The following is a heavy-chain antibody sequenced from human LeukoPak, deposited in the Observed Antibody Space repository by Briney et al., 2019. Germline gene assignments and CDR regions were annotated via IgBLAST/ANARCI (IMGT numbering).Heavy chain of an antibody. Sequence: GGSLGLSCAASGFTFSSYWMSWVRQAPGRGLEWVANINQDGSDKSYVDSVKGRFTISRDNAKNSLYLQMDSLRAEDTAMYYCVSQFSSSSFYWGQGTPVTVSS. CDR1: GFTFSSYW. CDR2: INQDGSDK. J-gene: IGHJ4*02. CDR3: VSQFSSSSFY. D-gene: IGHD6-6*01. V-gene: IGHV3-7*01.